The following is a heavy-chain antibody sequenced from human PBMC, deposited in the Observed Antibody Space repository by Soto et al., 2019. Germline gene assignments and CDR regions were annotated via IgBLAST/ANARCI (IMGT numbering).Heavy chain of an antibody. J-gene: IGHJ4*02. Sequence: PSETLSLTCAVCGGSIRSSGCAGGWIRQPPGKGLEWIGSIYCSGSTYYTPSLEGRVTISIARSKNQLSLNLGPVTAADTAIYYCAKVARIVAKSNWRPFDCWGPGTLVTVS. CDR3: AKVARIVAKSNWRPFDC. V-gene: IGHV4-39*07. CDR1: GGSIRSSGCA. D-gene: IGHD5-12*01. CDR2: IYCSGST.